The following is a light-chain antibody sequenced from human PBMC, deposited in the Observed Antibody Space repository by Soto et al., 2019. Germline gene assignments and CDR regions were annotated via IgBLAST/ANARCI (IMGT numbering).Light chain of an antibody. J-gene: IGKJ3*01. CDR2: AAS. CDR3: QQYYSYPGT. CDR1: QGISSY. Sequence: AIRMTQSPSSLSASTGDRVTITCRASQGISSYLAWYQQKPGKAPKLLIYAASTLQSGVPSRFSGSGSGTDFTLTISCLQSEDFATYYCQQYYSYPGTFGPGTKVVIK. V-gene: IGKV1-8*01.